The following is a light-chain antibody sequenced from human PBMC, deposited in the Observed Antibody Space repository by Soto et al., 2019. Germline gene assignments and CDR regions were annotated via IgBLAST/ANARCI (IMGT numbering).Light chain of an antibody. V-gene: IGLV2-8*01. Sequence: QSALTQPPSASGSPGQSVTISCTGTSSDIGGYNYVSWYQQHPGKAPKLIIYEVSKRPSGVPDRFSGSKSGNTASLTVSGLQAEDEADYYCSAYRSSTPYVFGTGTKVTVL. CDR2: EVS. J-gene: IGLJ1*01. CDR1: SSDIGGYNY. CDR3: SAYRSSTPYV.